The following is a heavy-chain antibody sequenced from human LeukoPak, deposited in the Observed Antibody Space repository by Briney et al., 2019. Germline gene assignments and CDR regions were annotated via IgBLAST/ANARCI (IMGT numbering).Heavy chain of an antibody. CDR2: ISAYNGNT. Sequence: ASVKVSCKASGYTFTGYYMHWVRQAPGQGLEWMGWISAYNGNTNYAQKLQGRVTMTTDTSTSTAYMELRSLRSDDTAVYYCARGAHCSSTSCYAGYNWFDPWGQGTLVTVSS. D-gene: IGHD2-2*01. CDR3: ARGAHCSSTSCYAGYNWFDP. V-gene: IGHV1-18*04. J-gene: IGHJ5*02. CDR1: GYTFTGYY.